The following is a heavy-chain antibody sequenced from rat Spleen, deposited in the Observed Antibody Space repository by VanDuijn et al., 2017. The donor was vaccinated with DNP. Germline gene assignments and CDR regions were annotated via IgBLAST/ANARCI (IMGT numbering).Heavy chain of an antibody. Sequence: EVQFLESGGGLVQPGNSLKLSCATSGFTFSSAWMYWYRQFPDKRLEWVARIKAKSNNYATDYTDSVKGRFTISRDDSKSCIYLQMNNLKEEDTAIYYCANPGYWGQGVMVTVSS. D-gene: IGHD3-4*01. CDR3: ANPGY. CDR2: IKAKSNNYAT. V-gene: IGHV6-6*01. CDR1: GFTFSSAW. J-gene: IGHJ2*01.